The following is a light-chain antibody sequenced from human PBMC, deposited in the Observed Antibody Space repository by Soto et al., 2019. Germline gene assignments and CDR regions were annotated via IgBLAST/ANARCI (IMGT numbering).Light chain of an antibody. CDR2: DAS. CDR1: QSISSTY. Sequence: EIVLTQSPGTLSLSPGERATLSCRASQSISSTYLAWYQQKPGQAPRLLIYDASNRATGIPDRFSGSGSGTDFTLTISRLEPKDFAVYYCQHFHNSLWTFGQGTQVEIK. CDR3: QHFHNSLWT. J-gene: IGKJ1*01. V-gene: IGKV3-20*01.